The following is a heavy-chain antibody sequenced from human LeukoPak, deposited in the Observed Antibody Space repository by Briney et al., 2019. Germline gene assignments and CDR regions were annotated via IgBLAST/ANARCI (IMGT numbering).Heavy chain of an antibody. V-gene: IGHV4-59*01. CDR3: ARSQLGVDYYYGMDV. CDR1: GGSISGYY. CDR2: IYYSGNT. D-gene: IGHD7-27*01. Sequence: SETLSLTCTVSGGSISGYYWSWVRQPPGKGLEWIGYIYYSGNTNYNASLKSRVTISVDTSKNQFSLRLTSVTAADTAVYYCARSQLGVDYYYGMDVWGQGTTVTVSS. J-gene: IGHJ6*02.